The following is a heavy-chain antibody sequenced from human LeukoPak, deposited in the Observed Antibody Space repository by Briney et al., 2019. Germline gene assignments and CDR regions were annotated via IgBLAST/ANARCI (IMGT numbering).Heavy chain of an antibody. J-gene: IGHJ4*02. D-gene: IGHD4-17*01. CDR2: ISYDGSNK. Sequence: GGSLRLSCAASGFTFSSYGMHWVRQAPGKGLEWVAVISYDGSNKYYADSVKGRFTISRDNSKNTLYLQMNSLRAEDTAVYYCAKGGTVTPHYWGQGTLVTVSS. V-gene: IGHV3-30*18. CDR1: GFTFSSYG. CDR3: AKGGTVTPHY.